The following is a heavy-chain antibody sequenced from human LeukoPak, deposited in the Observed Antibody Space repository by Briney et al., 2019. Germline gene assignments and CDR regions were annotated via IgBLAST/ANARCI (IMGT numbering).Heavy chain of an antibody. D-gene: IGHD1-1*01. CDR2: IYYSGST. CDR3: ARHQIGTGVDY. CDR1: GGSISSSSCY. J-gene: IGHJ4*02. Sequence: SETLSLTCTVSGGSISSSSCYWGWIRQPPGKGLEWIGSIYYSGSTYYNPSLKSRVTISVDTSKNQFSLKLSSVTAADTAVYYCARHQIGTGVDYWGQGTLVTVSS. V-gene: IGHV4-39*01.